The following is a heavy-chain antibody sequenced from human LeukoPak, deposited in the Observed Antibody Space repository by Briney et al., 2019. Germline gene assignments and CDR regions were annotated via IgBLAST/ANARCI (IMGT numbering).Heavy chain of an antibody. Sequence: PSETLSLTCTVSGGSISSGDYYWSWIRQPPGKGLEWIGYIYYSGGTSYNPSLKSRVTILVDTSKNQFSLKLSSMTAADTAVYYCARVRVAVAGPPYYFDYWGQGTLVTVSS. J-gene: IGHJ4*02. CDR3: ARVRVAVAGPPYYFDY. V-gene: IGHV4-30-4*08. CDR2: IYYSGGT. D-gene: IGHD6-19*01. CDR1: GGSISSGDYY.